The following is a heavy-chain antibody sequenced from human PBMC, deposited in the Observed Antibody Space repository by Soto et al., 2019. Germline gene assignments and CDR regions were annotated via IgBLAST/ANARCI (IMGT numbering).Heavy chain of an antibody. J-gene: IGHJ4*02. CDR2: INPADSDT. Sequence: GESLKISCKGSGYIFTNYWIGWVRQIPGKGLEWMGIINPADSDTRYSPSFQGQVTVSVDKSISTAYLHRGSLKASDTAMYYCVSPDSTGYYSHWGQGTPVTVS. CDR3: VSPDSTGYYSH. D-gene: IGHD3-9*01. V-gene: IGHV5-51*01. CDR1: GYIFTNYW.